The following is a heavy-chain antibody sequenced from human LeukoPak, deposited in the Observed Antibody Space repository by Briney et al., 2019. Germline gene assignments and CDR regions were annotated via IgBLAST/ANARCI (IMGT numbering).Heavy chain of an antibody. J-gene: IGHJ6*03. V-gene: IGHV1-8*01. D-gene: IGHD2-2*01. Sequence: GASVKVSCKASGYTFTSCDINWVRQATGQGLEWMGWMNPNSGNTGYAQKFQGRVTMTRNTSISTAYMELSSLRSEDTAVYYCARVCSGSVPAASQTYYYYYMDVWGKGTTVTVSS. CDR2: MNPNSGNT. CDR1: GYTFTSCD. CDR3: ARVCSGSVPAASQTYYYYYMDV.